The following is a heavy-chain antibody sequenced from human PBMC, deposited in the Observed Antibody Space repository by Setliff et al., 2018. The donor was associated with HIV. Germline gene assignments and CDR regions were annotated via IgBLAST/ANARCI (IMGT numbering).Heavy chain of an antibody. CDR2: INLDSGDT. J-gene: IGHJ3*02. V-gene: IGHV1-2*02. CDR3: ARINAGGHVFEI. Sequence: ASVKVSCKASRRTFNSHTTNWVRQAPGQGLEWMGWINLDSGDTNYALKFQGRVTMTRDTSINTAYMDMSGLRSDDTAFYYCARINAGGHVFEIWGQGTMVTVSS. CDR1: RRTFNSHT.